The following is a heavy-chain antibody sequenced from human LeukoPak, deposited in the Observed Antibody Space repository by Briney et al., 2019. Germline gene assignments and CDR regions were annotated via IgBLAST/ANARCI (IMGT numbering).Heavy chain of an antibody. CDR2: IYTSGST. CDR1: GGSISSYY. J-gene: IGHJ4*02. V-gene: IGHV4-4*07. D-gene: IGHD6-19*01. Sequence: SETLSLTCTVSGGSISSYYWSWIRQPAGKGLEWIGRIYTSGSTNYNPSLKSRVTMSVDTSKNQFSLKLGSVTAADTAVYYCARRAVAGTGSYYFDYWGQGTLVTVSS. CDR3: ARRAVAGTGSYYFDY.